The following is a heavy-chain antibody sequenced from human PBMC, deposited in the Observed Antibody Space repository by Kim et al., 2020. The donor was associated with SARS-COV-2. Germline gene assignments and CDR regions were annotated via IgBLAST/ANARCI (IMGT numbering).Heavy chain of an antibody. V-gene: IGHV1-18*01. J-gene: IGHJ4*02. D-gene: IGHD5-12*01. CDR3: ARERGGYNGNFDY. Sequence: NYAQKDQGRLTMTTDTDTSTAYMGLRSLRSDDTAVYYCARERGGYNGNFDYWGQGTLVTVSS.